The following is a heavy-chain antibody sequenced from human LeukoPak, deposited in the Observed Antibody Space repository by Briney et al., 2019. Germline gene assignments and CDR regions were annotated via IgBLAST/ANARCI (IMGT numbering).Heavy chain of an antibody. CDR1: GFTFSSYA. CDR2: ISGSGGNT. V-gene: IGHV3-23*01. J-gene: IGHJ4*02. CDR3: AKELVHSGSYGYFDY. Sequence: GGSLRLSCTASGFTFSSYAMSWVRQAPGKGLEWVSAISGSGGNTYYADSVKGRFTISRDNPKTTLYLQMNRLRTDITAVYYCAKELVHSGSYGYFDYWGQGTLVTVSS. D-gene: IGHD1-26*01.